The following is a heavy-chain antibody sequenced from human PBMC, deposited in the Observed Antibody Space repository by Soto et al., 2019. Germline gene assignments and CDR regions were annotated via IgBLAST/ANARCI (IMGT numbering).Heavy chain of an antibody. V-gene: IGHV3-21*01. CDR1: GFTLRTYY. J-gene: IGHJ4*02. D-gene: IGHD6-6*01. CDR3: ARQYPSSSRHFDH. CDR2: ISAGSSNI. Sequence: PGGPLRLSCAASGFTLRTYYMIWVRQAPGKGLEWVSSISAGSSNIYYAPSVKGRFTISRDNAKNSLYLQINSLRAEDTAVYYCARQYPSSSRHFDHWGQGTLVTVSS.